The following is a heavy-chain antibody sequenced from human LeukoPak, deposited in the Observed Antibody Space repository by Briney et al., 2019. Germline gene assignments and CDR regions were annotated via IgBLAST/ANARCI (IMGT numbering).Heavy chain of an antibody. J-gene: IGHJ6*02. CDR1: GFTFSGSA. CDR2: IRSKANSYVT. V-gene: IGHV3-73*01. Sequence: GSLRLSCAASGFTFSGSAMHWVRQASGKGLEWVGRIRSKANSYVTAYAASVKGRFTISRDDSKNTAYLQMNSLKTEDTAVYYCTRLVDTAMNYYHGLDVWGQGTTVTVSS. D-gene: IGHD5-18*01. CDR3: TRLVDTAMNYYHGLDV.